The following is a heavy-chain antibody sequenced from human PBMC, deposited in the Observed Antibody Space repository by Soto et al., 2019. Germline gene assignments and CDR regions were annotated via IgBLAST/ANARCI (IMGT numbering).Heavy chain of an antibody. CDR1: GYSFSSFY. D-gene: IGHD6-13*01. CDR2: IYPGDSET. CDR3: ARPNAYGSSWYNYYGMDV. J-gene: IGHJ6*02. V-gene: IGHV5-51*01. Sequence: EVQLLQSGAEVRKPGESLKISWVGSGYSFSSFYIGWVRQMPGKGLEWMGLIYPGDSETRYRPSFQGQVTISADKSKNTVFLQWSSLKASATAIDYCARPNAYGSSWYNYYGMDVWGQGTPVIVS.